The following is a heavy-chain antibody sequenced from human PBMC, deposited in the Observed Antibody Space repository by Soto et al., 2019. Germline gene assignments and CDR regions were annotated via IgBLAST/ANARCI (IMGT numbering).Heavy chain of an antibody. CDR3: ARDRGYFSRTSCYPPYYMDV. J-gene: IGHJ6*03. V-gene: IGHV3-21*01. CDR2: ISSSSSYI. Sequence: EVQLVESGGGLVKPGGSLRLSCAASGFTFSSYSMNWVRQAPGKGLEWVSSISSSSSYIYYADSVKGRFTISRDNATNSLYLPMNSLRAEETAVYYCARDRGYFSRTSCYPPYYMDVWGKGTTITVSS. CDR1: GFTFSSYS. D-gene: IGHD2-2*01.